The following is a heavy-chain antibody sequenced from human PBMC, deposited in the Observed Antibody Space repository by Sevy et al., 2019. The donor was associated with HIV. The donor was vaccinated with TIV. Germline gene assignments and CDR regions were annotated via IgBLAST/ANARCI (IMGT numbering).Heavy chain of an antibody. CDR1: GYTLTQLS. CDR2: FDPEHAKT. V-gene: IGHV1-24*01. CDR3: ATTKDYYESSGDPFDY. Sequence: ASVKVSCKVSGYTLTQLSMHWVRLTPGKGLEWMASFDPEHAKTVYSQKFQGRLSMTEDTSTHTAYMELSSLRSEDTAVYYCATTKDYYESSGDPFDYWGQGTLVTVSS. J-gene: IGHJ4*02. D-gene: IGHD3-22*01.